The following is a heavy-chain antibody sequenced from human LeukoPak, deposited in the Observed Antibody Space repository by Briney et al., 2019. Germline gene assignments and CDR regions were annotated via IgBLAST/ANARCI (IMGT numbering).Heavy chain of an antibody. J-gene: IGHJ4*02. CDR3: ASLGYYDSSGYYFY. D-gene: IGHD3-22*01. Sequence: GASVKVSCKASGYTFTGYHMHWVRQAPGQGLEWMGRINPNSGGTNYAQKFQGRVTMTRDTSISTAYMELSRLRSDDTAVYYCASLGYYDSSGYYFYWGQGTLVTVSS. CDR2: INPNSGGT. V-gene: IGHV1-2*06. CDR1: GYTFTGYH.